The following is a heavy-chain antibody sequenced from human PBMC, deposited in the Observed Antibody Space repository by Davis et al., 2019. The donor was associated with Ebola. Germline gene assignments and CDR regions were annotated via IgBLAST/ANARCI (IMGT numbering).Heavy chain of an antibody. CDR1: GYSFTSYW. CDR3: ARHGSTSLNWFDP. V-gene: IGHV5-10-1*01. D-gene: IGHD2-2*01. CDR2: IDPSDSYT. J-gene: IGHJ5*02. Sequence: GESLKISCKGSGYSFTSYWISWVRQMPGKGLEWMGRIDPSDSYTNYSPSFQGHVTISADKSISTAYLQWSSLKASDTAMYYCARHGSTSLNWFDPWGQGTLVTVSS.